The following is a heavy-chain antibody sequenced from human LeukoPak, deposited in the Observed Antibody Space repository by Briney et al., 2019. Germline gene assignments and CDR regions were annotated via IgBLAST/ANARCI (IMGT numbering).Heavy chain of an antibody. CDR2: ISAYNGNT. V-gene: IGHV1-18*01. J-gene: IGHJ4*02. CDR1: GYTFTSYG. CDR3: ARGLIAGTTLVC. Sequence: ASVKVSCKASGYTFTSYGISWVRKAPGQGLEGMGWISAYNGNTNYAQKLQGRVTMTTDTSTSTAYMELRSLRSDDTAVYYCARGLIAGTTLVCWGQGTLVTVSS. D-gene: IGHD1-1*01.